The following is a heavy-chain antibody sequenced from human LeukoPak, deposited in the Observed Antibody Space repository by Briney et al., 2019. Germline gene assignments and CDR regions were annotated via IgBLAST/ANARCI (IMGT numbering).Heavy chain of an antibody. V-gene: IGHV1-2*02. CDR2: INPNSGGT. CDR1: GCTFTGYY. Sequence: ASVKVSCKASGCTFTGYYMHWVRQAPGQGLEWMGWINPNSGGTNYAQKFQGRVTMTRDTSISTAYMELSRLRSDDTAVYYCARFGNRRYFDWDYWGQGTLVTVSS. CDR3: ARFGNRRYFDWDY. D-gene: IGHD3-9*01. J-gene: IGHJ4*02.